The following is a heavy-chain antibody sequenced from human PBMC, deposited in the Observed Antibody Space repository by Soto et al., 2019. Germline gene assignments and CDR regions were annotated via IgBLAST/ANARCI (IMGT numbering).Heavy chain of an antibody. J-gene: IGHJ6*02. CDR3: AEGSRGDIAVVPAVAPHYYGMDV. D-gene: IGHD2-2*01. CDR2: ISYDGRSK. Sequence: QVQLVESGGGVVQPGTSLRLSCAASGFTFSGYDMHWVRQAPGKGLEWVADISYDGRSKYYADSVKGRFTISRDNSKSTLYLQINSLRAEDTAVYHCAEGSRGDIAVVPAVAPHYYGMDVWGQGTTVTVSS. CDR1: GFTFSGYD. V-gene: IGHV3-30*18.